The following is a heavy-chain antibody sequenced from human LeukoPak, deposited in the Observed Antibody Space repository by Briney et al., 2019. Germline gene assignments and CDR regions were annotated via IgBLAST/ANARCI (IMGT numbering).Heavy chain of an antibody. J-gene: IGHJ4*02. V-gene: IGHV3-49*03. D-gene: IGHD2-2*01. Sequence: PGGSLRLSCTASGFTFGDYSMSWFRQAPGKALEWVAFIRSKTSGGTTDCAASVRGRFTISRDDSKSIDYQKMNSVKTEDTAVYYCSRGAYQFEYWGQGTLVTVSS. CDR3: SRGAYQFEY. CDR1: GFTFGDYS. CDR2: IRSKTSGGTT.